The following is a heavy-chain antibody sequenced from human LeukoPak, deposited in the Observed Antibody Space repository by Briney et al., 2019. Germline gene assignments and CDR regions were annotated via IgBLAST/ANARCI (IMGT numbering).Heavy chain of an antibody. Sequence: SETLSLTCTVSGGSISSYYWSWLRQPPGKGLEWIGYIYYSGSTNYNPSLKSRVTISVDTSKNQFSLKLSSVTAADTAVYYCARWGYSGYSFDYWGQGTLVTVSS. D-gene: IGHD5-12*01. J-gene: IGHJ4*02. CDR1: GGSISSYY. CDR2: IYYSGST. V-gene: IGHV4-59*01. CDR3: ARWGYSGYSFDY.